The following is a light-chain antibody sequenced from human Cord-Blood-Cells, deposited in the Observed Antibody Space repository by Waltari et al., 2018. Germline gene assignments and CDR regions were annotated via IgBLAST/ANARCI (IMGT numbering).Light chain of an antibody. CDR2: KAS. V-gene: IGKV1-5*03. CDR3: QQYNSYSWT. CDR1: QSISSW. Sequence: DIQMTQSPSTLSASVGDRVTITCRASQSISSWLAWYQQKPGKAPKLRSYKASSLESGVPSRFSGSGSGTEFTLTISSLQPDDFATYYCQQYNSYSWTFGQGTKVEIK. J-gene: IGKJ1*01.